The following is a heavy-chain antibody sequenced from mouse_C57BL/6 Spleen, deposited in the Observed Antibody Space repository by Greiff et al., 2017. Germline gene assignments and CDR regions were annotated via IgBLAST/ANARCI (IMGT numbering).Heavy chain of an antibody. Sequence: QVQLQQSGAELVRPGASVTLSCKASGYTFTDYEMHWVKQTPVHGLEWIGAIDPETGGTAYNQKFKGKAILTADKSSSTAYMELRSLTSEDSAVYYCTRHYDYDEAYWGQGTLVTVSA. J-gene: IGHJ3*01. CDR3: TRHYDYDEAY. V-gene: IGHV1-15*01. CDR1: GYTFTDYE. CDR2: IDPETGGT. D-gene: IGHD2-4*01.